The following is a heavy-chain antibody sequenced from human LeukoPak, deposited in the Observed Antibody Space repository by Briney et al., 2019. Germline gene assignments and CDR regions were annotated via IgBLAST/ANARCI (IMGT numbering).Heavy chain of an antibody. J-gene: IGHJ4*02. CDR3: AKDPEPYDFHYNDY. CDR1: RFTFSSYA. V-gene: IGHV3-23*01. Sequence: GGSLRLSCAATRFTFSSYAMSWVRQAPGKGLEWVSTISNNGISTYYADSVKGRFPISRDNSKNTLYLQVNGLRAEDTAVYYCAKDPEPYDFHYNDYWGQGTLVTVSS. D-gene: IGHD3-3*01. CDR2: ISNNGIST.